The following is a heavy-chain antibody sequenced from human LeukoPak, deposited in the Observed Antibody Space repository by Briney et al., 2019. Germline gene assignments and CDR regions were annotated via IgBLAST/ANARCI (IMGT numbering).Heavy chain of an antibody. V-gene: IGHV1-69*13. CDR2: IISIFGTA. CDR1: GGTFSSYA. D-gene: IGHD6-13*01. Sequence: GASVKVSCKASGGTFSSYAISWVRQAPGQGLEWMGGIISIFGTANYAQKFQGRVTITADESTSTAYMELSSLRSEDTAVYYCARVYSSSWTYYYGMDVWGQGTTVTVSS. J-gene: IGHJ6*02. CDR3: ARVYSSSWTYYYGMDV.